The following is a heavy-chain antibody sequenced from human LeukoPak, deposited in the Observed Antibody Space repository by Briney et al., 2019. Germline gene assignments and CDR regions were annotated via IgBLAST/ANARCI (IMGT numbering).Heavy chain of an antibody. CDR2: IATTTNFV. V-gene: IGHV3-21*01. D-gene: IGHD5-18*01. CDR3: ARDHYSFGWYFDY. CDR1: GFTFSSYT. Sequence: GGSLRLSCAASGFTFSSYTMNWVRQAPGKGPEWVSSIATTTNFVSYADSVKGRFTISRDNAKDSLYPQMDSLRDEDTAVYYCARDHYSFGWYFDYWGQGVLVTVSS. J-gene: IGHJ4*02.